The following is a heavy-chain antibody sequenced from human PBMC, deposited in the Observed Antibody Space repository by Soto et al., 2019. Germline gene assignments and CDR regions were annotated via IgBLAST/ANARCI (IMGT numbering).Heavy chain of an antibody. V-gene: IGHV4-39*01. CDR3: ARHVAVAGLYYFDY. Sequence: QLQLQESGPGLVKPSETLSLTCTVSGGSINSGRHYWGWIRQPPGKGLEWIANIYYSGSTHYNTSLKSRVTMSVDTSKSQFSLTLRSVTAADTAVYYCARHVAVAGLYYFDYWGQGTLVTVSS. CDR1: GGSINSGRHY. J-gene: IGHJ4*02. D-gene: IGHD6-19*01. CDR2: IYYSGST.